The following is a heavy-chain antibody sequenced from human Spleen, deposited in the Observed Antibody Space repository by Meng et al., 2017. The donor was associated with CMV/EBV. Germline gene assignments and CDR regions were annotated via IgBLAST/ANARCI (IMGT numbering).Heavy chain of an antibody. CDR3: AREWGGYYDSSGSDYYYGMDV. CDR2: INPNSGGT. D-gene: IGHD3-22*01. CDR1: GHTFTSYG. Sequence: GGSLRLSCKASGHTFTSYGISWVRQAPGQGLEWMGWINPNSGGTNYAQKFQGRVTMTRDTSISTAYMELSRLRSDDMAVYYCAREWGGYYDSSGSDYYYGMDVWGQGTTVTVSS. V-gene: IGHV1-2*02. J-gene: IGHJ6*02.